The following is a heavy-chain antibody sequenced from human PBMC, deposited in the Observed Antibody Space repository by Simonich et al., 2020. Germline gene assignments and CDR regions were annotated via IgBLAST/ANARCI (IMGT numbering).Heavy chain of an antibody. CDR1: GYSFTRYW. D-gene: IGHD1-1*01. CDR2: IFPGDSDT. CDR3: ARQLNDFDI. J-gene: IGHJ3*02. V-gene: IGHV5-51*01. Sequence: EVQLVQSGAEVKKPGESLKISCKGSGYSFTRYWIGWVRQMTRKGLEWLVIIFPGDSDTRYSPSLQGQVTISACKSISTAYLQWSSLKASDTAMYYCARQLNDFDIWGQGTMVTVSS.